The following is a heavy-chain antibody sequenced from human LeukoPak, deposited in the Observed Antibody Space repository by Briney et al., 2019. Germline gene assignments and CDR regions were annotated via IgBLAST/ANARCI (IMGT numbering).Heavy chain of an antibody. Sequence: PGGSLRLPCAASGFTFSSYGMHWVRQAPGKGLEWVAFIRYDGSNKYYADSVKGRFTISRDNSKNTLYLQMNSLRAEDTAVYYCAKTRYRYYYMDVWGKGTTVTVSS. CDR1: GFTFSSYG. CDR2: IRYDGSNK. D-gene: IGHD1-14*01. J-gene: IGHJ6*03. V-gene: IGHV3-30*02. CDR3: AKTRYRYYYMDV.